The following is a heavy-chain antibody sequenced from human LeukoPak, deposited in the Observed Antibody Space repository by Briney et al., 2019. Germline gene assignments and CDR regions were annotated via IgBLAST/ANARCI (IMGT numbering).Heavy chain of an antibody. CDR1: GGSLSGYY. Sequence: SETLSLTCPVCGGSLSGYYWSGIRQPPGKGREGMGEINPSGSTNYNPCLKSEVPIPVDKSKNQVSLKLASVQPASTAVYYCARGRRLVQESWFDPWGQGTLVTVSS. V-gene: IGHV4-34*01. CDR2: INPSGST. J-gene: IGHJ5*02. CDR3: ARGRRLVQESWFDP. D-gene: IGHD6-19*01.